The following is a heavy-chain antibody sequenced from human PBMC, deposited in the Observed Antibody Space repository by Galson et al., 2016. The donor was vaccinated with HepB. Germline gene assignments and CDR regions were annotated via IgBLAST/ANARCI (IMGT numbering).Heavy chain of an antibody. CDR2: ICYSGNT. D-gene: IGHD4-23*01. J-gene: IGHJ4*02. Sequence: ETLSLTCTVSGGSISSSFYYWGWIRQPPGKDLEWVGSICYSGNTYYNPSLKSRVTISVDTSKNQFSLKLSSVTAADTALYYCATQSNYGGNSAFDYWDQGTLVTVSS. CDR1: GGSISSSFYY. CDR3: ATQSNYGGNSAFDY. V-gene: IGHV4-39*01.